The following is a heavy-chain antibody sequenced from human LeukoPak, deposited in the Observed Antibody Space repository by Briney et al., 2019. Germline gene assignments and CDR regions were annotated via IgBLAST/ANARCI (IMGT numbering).Heavy chain of an antibody. V-gene: IGHV3-23*01. CDR2: ISGSGGST. Sequence: PGGPLRLSCAASGFTFSSYAMSWVRQAPGKGLEWVSAISGSGGSTYYADSVKGRFTISRDNSKNTLYLQMNSLRAEDTAVYYCAKVPHQYLIAAAQYYYYGMDVWGQGTTVTVSS. J-gene: IGHJ6*02. CDR3: AKVPHQYLIAAAQYYYYGMDV. D-gene: IGHD6-13*01. CDR1: GFTFSSYA.